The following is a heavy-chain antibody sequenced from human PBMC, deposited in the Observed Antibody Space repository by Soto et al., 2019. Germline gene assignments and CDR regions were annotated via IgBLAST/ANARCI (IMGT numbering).Heavy chain of an antibody. V-gene: IGHV1-18*01. Sequence: ASVKVSCKASGYTFTSYGISWVRQAPGQGLEWMGWISAYNGNTNYAQKLQGRVTMTTDTSTSTAYMELRSLRSDDTAVYYCARDLTTVTSRGVFDIWGQGTMVTVSS. CDR3: ARDLTTVTSRGVFDI. D-gene: IGHD4-17*01. J-gene: IGHJ3*02. CDR1: GYTFTSYG. CDR2: ISAYNGNT.